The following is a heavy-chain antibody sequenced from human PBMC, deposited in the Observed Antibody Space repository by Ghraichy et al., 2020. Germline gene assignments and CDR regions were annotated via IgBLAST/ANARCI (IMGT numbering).Heavy chain of an antibody. Sequence: ESLNISCTVSGYSISSGYYWGWIRQPPGKGLEWIGSIYHSGSTYYNPSLKSRVTISVDTSKNQFSLKLSSVTAADTAVYYCARDSRELLYYWGQGTLVTVSS. CDR3: ARDSRELLYY. D-gene: IGHD1-26*01. V-gene: IGHV4-38-2*02. CDR1: GYSISSGYY. J-gene: IGHJ4*02. CDR2: IYHSGST.